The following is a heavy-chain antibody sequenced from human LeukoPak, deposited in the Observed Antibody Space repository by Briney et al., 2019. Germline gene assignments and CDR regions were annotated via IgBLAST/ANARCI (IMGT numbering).Heavy chain of an antibody. CDR1: GGTFIIYA. J-gene: IGHJ5*02. V-gene: IGHV1-69*06. CDR3: ARGFFTGDYPPYTWFDP. CDR2: IIPIFGTA. D-gene: IGHD4-17*01. Sequence: SVKVSSKASGGTFIIYAISWVRQAPGQGLEWMGGIIPIFGTANYAQKFQGRVTITADKSTSTAYMELSSLRSEDTAVYYCARGFFTGDYPPYTWFDPWGQGTLVTVSS.